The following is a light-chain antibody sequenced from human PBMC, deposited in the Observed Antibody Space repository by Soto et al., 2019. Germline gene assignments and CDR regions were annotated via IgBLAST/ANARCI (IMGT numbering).Light chain of an antibody. CDR3: QHAGSCPPT. CDR2: AAS. V-gene: IGKV1-12*01. Sequence: DIQMTQSPSSVSASVGDRVTITCRSSQGLTSWLAWYQQKPGKAPKLLVYAASRLQSGVPSRFSGSESGTDFPLTISRLQPEDLATYYRQHAGSCPPTFGGGTRVEIK. J-gene: IGKJ4*01. CDR1: QGLTSW.